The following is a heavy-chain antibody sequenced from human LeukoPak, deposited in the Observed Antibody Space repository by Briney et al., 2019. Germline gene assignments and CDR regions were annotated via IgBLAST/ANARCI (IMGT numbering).Heavy chain of an antibody. CDR3: ATGASKVTTDFANY. Sequence: GESLTISCKGSGYSFTNYWISGVRQMPGKGLGRMGRIDPSDSYTKYSPSFEGHVTISVDKSISTAFLQWNSLKASDSAMYYCATGASKVTTDFANYWGQGTQVAVSS. D-gene: IGHD4-17*01. V-gene: IGHV5-10-1*01. CDR1: GYSFTNYW. CDR2: IDPSDSYT. J-gene: IGHJ4*02.